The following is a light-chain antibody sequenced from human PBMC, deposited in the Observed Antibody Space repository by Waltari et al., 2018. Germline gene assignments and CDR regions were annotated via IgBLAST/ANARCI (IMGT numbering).Light chain of an antibody. CDR3: QQYNNWPRV. J-gene: IGKJ3*01. CDR2: DAS. Sequence: EIVMTQSPATLSVSPGERATLSCRASQSVSSNLVWYQQKPGQAPRLLIYDASTRATGISARFSGSGSGTEFTLTISSLQSEDFAVYHCQQYNNWPRVFGPGTKVDIK. CDR1: QSVSSN. V-gene: IGKV3-15*01.